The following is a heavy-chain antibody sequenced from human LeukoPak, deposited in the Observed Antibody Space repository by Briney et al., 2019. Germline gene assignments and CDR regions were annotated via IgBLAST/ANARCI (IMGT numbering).Heavy chain of an antibody. CDR2: INYRGST. CDR3: ARRVGRWFGERAYYYNYMDV. J-gene: IGHJ6*03. V-gene: IGHV4-39*07. D-gene: IGHD3-10*01. CDR1: GGSISSSSYY. Sequence: SETLSLTCTVSGGSISSSSYYWGWIRQPPGKGLEWIGEINYRGSTKYNTSLKSRVTISVDTSKNQFSLKLSSVTAADTAVYYCARRVGRWFGERAYYYNYMDVWGKGTTVTISS.